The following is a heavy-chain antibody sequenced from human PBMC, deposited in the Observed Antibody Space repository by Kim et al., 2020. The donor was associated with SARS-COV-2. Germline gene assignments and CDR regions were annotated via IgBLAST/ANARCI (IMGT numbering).Heavy chain of an antibody. D-gene: IGHD3-9*01. Sequence: VKGRFTISRDDSQNTLSLQMNSLKTEDTAVYYCTTDPTDILAGYYNWFDPWGQGTLVTVSS. J-gene: IGHJ5*02. CDR3: TTDPTDILAGYYNWFDP. V-gene: IGHV3-15*01.